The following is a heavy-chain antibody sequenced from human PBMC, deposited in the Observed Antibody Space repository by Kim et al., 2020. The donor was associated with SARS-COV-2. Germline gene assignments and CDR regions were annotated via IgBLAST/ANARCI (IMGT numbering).Heavy chain of an antibody. V-gene: IGHV4-34*01. CDR1: GGSFSGYY. CDR3: ARGIRGYCSSTSCYILARFDP. D-gene: IGHD2-2*02. J-gene: IGHJ5*02. CDR2: INHSGST. Sequence: SETLSLTCAVYGGSFSGYYWSWIRQPPGKGLEWIGEINHSGSTNYNPSLKSRVTISVDTSKNQFSLKLSSVTAADTAVYYCARGIRGYCSSTSCYILARFDPWGQGTLVTVSS.